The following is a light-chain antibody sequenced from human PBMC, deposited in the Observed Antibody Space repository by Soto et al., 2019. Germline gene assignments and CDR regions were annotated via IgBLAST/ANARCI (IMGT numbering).Light chain of an antibody. CDR1: PGVRSN. CDR2: GAS. Sequence: EIVMTQSPATLSVSPGERATLSCSASPGVRSNLAWYQPKPGQAPRLLIYGASTRAIGVPARFTGSGSGTEFTLTISSLQAEDFAVYYCQQYTNWPPWTFGQGTKGEIK. J-gene: IGKJ1*01. CDR3: QQYTNWPPWT. V-gene: IGKV3-15*01.